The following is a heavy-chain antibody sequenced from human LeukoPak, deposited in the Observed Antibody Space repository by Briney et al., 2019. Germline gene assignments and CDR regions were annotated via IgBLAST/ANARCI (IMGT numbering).Heavy chain of an antibody. CDR3: AKGYCSGGSCDLRSYY. Sequence: GGSLRLSCAASGFTFTDYSMSWVRQAPGKGLEWVSGLGRSGENRYYATSVRGRFSISRDNSKDTVYLQMNSLRAEDTALYYCAKGYCSGGSCDLRSYYWGQGTLVTVSS. J-gene: IGHJ4*02. D-gene: IGHD2-15*01. V-gene: IGHV3-23*01. CDR1: GFTFTDYS. CDR2: LGRSGENR.